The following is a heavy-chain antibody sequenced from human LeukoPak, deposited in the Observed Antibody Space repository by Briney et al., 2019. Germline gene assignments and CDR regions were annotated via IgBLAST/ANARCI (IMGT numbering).Heavy chain of an antibody. J-gene: IGHJ4*02. CDR3: AKASGQAGYCSSTSCHYTFDY. CDR2: ITWGRDNL. V-gene: IGHV3-9*01. CDR1: GFIFDDYA. Sequence: PGGSLRLSCAVSGFIFDDYAMHWVRQAPGKGLEWVSGITWGRDNLAYAASVKGRFTVSRDNSKNTLYLQMNSLRAEDTTVYYCAKASGQAGYCSSTSCHYTFDYWGQGTLVTVSS. D-gene: IGHD2-2*01.